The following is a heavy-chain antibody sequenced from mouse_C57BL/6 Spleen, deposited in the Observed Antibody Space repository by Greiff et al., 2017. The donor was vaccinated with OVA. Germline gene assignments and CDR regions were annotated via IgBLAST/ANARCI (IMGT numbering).Heavy chain of an antibody. V-gene: IGHV5-4*03. J-gene: IGHJ2*01. CDR3: ARARHYYGSSFFDY. CDR1: GFTFSSYA. D-gene: IGHD1-1*01. CDR2: ISDGGSYT. Sequence: EVKVVESGGGLVKPGGSLKLSCAASGFTFSSYAMSWVRQPLEKRLVWGATISDGGSYTYYPANVKGRFSISRDNAKNNLYLQMSHLKSEDTAMYYCARARHYYGSSFFDYWGQGTTLTVSS.